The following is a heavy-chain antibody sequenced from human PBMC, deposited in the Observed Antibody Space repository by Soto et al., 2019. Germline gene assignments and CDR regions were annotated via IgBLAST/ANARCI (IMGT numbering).Heavy chain of an antibody. D-gene: IGHD5-18*01. Sequence: GGSLRLSCAASGFTFSSYGMHWVRQAPGKGLEWVAVISYDGSNKYYADSVKGRFTISRDNSKNTLYLQMHSLRAEDTAVYYCANSLIGWIQIVSMDVWGQGTTVTVSS. J-gene: IGHJ6*02. V-gene: IGHV3-30*18. CDR2: ISYDGSNK. CDR1: GFTFSSYG. CDR3: ANSLIGWIQIVSMDV.